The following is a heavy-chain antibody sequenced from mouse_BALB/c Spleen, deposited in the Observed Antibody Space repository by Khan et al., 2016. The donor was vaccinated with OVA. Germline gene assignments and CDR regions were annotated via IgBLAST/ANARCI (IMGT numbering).Heavy chain of an antibody. J-gene: IGHJ4*01. V-gene: IGHV14-3*02. D-gene: IGHD1-2*01. CDR3: AASLLLYALDY. CDR1: GFNIKDTY. CDR2: IDPANGKT. Sequence: VRLQQSGAELVKPGASVKLSCTGSGFNIKDTYIHWVKQRPEQGLEWIGRIDPANGKTIYDPNFQGKATLTADTSSHTAYLHLSSLTSEDLVVPYCAASLLLYALDYWGQGTSGTVSS.